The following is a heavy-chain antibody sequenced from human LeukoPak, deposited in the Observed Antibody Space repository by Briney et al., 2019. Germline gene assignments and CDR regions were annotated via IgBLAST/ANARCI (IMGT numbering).Heavy chain of an antibody. V-gene: IGHV1-69*13. CDR1: GGTFSSYA. J-gene: IGHJ6*02. Sequence: ASVKVSCKASGGTFSSYAISWVRQAPGQGLEWMGGIIPIFGTANYAQKFQGRVTITADESTSTAYMELSSLRSEDTAVYYCARKLRYFDWLLFKSVPNYYYGMDVWGQGTTVTVSS. CDR2: IIPIFGTA. D-gene: IGHD3-9*01. CDR3: ARKLRYFDWLLFKSVPNYYYGMDV.